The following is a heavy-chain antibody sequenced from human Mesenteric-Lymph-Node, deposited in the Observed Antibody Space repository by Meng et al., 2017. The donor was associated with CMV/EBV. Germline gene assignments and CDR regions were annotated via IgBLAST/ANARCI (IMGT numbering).Heavy chain of an antibody. J-gene: IGHJ4*02. CDR2: IYYSGST. CDR1: GGSVSSGSYY. Sequence: SETLSLTCTVSGGSVSSGSYYWSWIRQPPGKGLEWIGYIYYSGSTNYNPSLKSRVTISVDTSKNQFSLKLSSVTAADTAVYYCARTSYYDFWSGYYTGFDYWGQGTLVTVSS. CDR3: ARTSYYDFWSGYYTGFDY. V-gene: IGHV4-61*01. D-gene: IGHD3-3*01.